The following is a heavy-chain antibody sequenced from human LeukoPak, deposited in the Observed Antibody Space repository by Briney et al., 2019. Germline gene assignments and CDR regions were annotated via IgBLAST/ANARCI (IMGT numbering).Heavy chain of an antibody. CDR3: ARGGIAAAGTYFDY. CDR1: GFTFSDYY. D-gene: IGHD6-13*01. V-gene: IGHV3-11*05. Sequence: GGSLRLSCVVSGFTFSDYYISWIRQAPGKGLEWLSYISSTSTYTDYADSVKGRFTISRDNAKNSVYLQMNSLRVEDTAVYYCARGGIAAAGTYFDYWGQGTLVTVSS. J-gene: IGHJ4*02. CDR2: ISSTSTYT.